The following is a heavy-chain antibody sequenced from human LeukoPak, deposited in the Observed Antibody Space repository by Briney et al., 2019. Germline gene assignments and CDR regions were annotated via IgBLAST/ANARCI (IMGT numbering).Heavy chain of an antibody. Sequence: GGSLTLSCAPSGFTFNTYAMSWVRQAPGKGLEWVSTISGRGGSTYFADSVKGRFTISRDNSKNTLSLQMNSLTAEDTAIYYCAKSGSGSYLYYFDYWGQGTLVTVSS. CDR2: ISGRGGST. D-gene: IGHD3-10*01. CDR1: GFTFNTYA. V-gene: IGHV3-23*01. J-gene: IGHJ4*02. CDR3: AKSGSGSYLYYFDY.